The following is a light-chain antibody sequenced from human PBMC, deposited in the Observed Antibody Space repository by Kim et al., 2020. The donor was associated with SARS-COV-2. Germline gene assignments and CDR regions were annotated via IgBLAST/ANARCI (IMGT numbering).Light chain of an antibody. CDR1: SSNIGGGYD. CDR2: GDS. CDR3: QSYDSSLSGWV. Sequence: RVTTSCTGSSSNIGGGYDVHWYQQLPGTAPKLLIYGDSNRPSGVPDRFSGSKSGTSASLAITGLQAEDEADYYCQSYDSSLSGWVFGGGTQLTVL. V-gene: IGLV1-40*01. J-gene: IGLJ3*02.